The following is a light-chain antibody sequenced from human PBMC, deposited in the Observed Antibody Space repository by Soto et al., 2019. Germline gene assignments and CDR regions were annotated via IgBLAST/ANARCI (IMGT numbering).Light chain of an antibody. CDR3: QQFSSYPLT. Sequence: ELVLTQSPGTLSLSPGERATLSCRASQTVRNNYLAWYQQKPGQAPRLLIYDASSRATGIPDRFSGGGSGTDFTLTISRLEPEDFAVYYCQQFSSYPLTVGGGTKVDI. V-gene: IGKV3-20*01. CDR2: DAS. J-gene: IGKJ4*01. CDR1: QTVRNNY.